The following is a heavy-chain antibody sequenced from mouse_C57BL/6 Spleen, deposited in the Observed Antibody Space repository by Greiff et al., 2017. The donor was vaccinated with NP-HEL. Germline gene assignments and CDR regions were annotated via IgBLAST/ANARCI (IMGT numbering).Heavy chain of an antibody. CDR1: GYSFTSYY. D-gene: IGHD1-1*01. CDR3: AKGVYYGSSYPYAMDY. Sequence: QVHVKQSGPELVKPGASVKISCKASGYSFTSYYIHWVKQRPGQGLEWIGWIYPGSGNTKYNEKFKGKATLTADTSSSTAYMQLSSLTSEDSAVYYCAKGVYYGSSYPYAMDYWGQGTSVTVSS. CDR2: IYPGSGNT. J-gene: IGHJ4*01. V-gene: IGHV1-66*01.